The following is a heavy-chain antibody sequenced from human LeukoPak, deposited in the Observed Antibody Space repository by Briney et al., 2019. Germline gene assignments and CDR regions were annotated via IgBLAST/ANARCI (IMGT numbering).Heavy chain of an antibody. Sequence: PGGSLRLSWAASGFTFSSYAMSWVRQAPGKWLEWVSAISGSGGSTYYADSVQGRLTISTENSKNMLYLQMNSLRAEDKAVYYCAKDRSSGWNDYWGQGNLVTVSS. J-gene: IGHJ4*02. V-gene: IGHV3-23*01. CDR3: AKDRSSGWNDY. D-gene: IGHD6-19*01. CDR2: ISGSGGST. CDR1: GFTFSSYA.